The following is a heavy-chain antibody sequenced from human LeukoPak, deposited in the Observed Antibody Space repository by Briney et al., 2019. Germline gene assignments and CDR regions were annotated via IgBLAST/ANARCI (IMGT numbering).Heavy chain of an antibody. CDR1: GYTFTSYG. D-gene: IGHD3-10*01. V-gene: IGHV1-18*01. CDR2: ISAYNGNT. J-gene: IGHJ4*02. Sequence: ASVKVSCKASGYTFTSYGISRVRQAPGQGLEWMGWISAYNGNTNYAQKLQGRVTMTTDTSTSTAYMELRSLRSDDTAVYYCARDKMGILWFGELYPAAFDYWGQGTLVTVSS. CDR3: ARDKMGILWFGELYPAAFDY.